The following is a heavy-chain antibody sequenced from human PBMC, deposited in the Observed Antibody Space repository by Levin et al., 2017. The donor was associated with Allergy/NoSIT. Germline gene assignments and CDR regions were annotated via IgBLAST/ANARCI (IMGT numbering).Heavy chain of an antibody. CDR2: INQSGST. CDR3: ARAHGSGGSCYSVFRSDVVYFDY. Sequence: TSSETLSLTCAVYGGSFSGDYWSWIRQPPGKGLEWIGEINQSGSTNYNPSLKSRVTISLDTSKNQFSLKLSSVTAADTAVYYCARAHGSGGSCYSVFRSDVVYFDYWGQGTQVTVSS. J-gene: IGHJ4*02. D-gene: IGHD2-15*01. V-gene: IGHV4-34*01. CDR1: GGSFSGDY.